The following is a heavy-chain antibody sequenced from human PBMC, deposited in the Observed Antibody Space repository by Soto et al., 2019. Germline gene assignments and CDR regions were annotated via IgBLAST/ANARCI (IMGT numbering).Heavy chain of an antibody. V-gene: IGHV3-23*01. D-gene: IGHD3-9*01. CDR3: AKDLGPRPYFDWLGLDY. J-gene: IGHJ4*02. Sequence: GGSLRHSCAASGLTLRPYAMSWFRQLPGKGLEWVSAISGSGGSTYYADSVKGRFTISRDNSKNTLYLQMNSLRAEDTAVYYCAKDLGPRPYFDWLGLDYWGQGTLVTVSS. CDR1: GLTLRPYA. CDR2: ISGSGGST.